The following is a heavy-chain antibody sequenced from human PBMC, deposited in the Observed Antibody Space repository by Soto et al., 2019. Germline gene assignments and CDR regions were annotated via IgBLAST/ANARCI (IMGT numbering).Heavy chain of an antibody. V-gene: IGHV3-23*01. D-gene: IGHD3-3*01. Sequence: GGSLRLSCAASGFTFSSYAMSWVRQAPGKGLEWVSAISGNGSITKYADSVEGRFTISRDNAKNTVYLQMNSLRAEDTAVYYCKSHDFWSGWDVWGKGTTVTVSS. J-gene: IGHJ6*04. CDR3: KSHDFWSGWDV. CDR1: GFTFSSYA. CDR2: ISGNGSIT.